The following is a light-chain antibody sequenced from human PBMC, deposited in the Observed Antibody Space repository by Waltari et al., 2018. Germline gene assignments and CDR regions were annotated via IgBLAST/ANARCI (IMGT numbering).Light chain of an antibody. CDR1: QDISNQ. CDR2: DAS. V-gene: IGKV1D-12*01. J-gene: IGKJ5*01. Sequence: DIQMTQSPSSVSASVADTVTIPCRASQDISNQLTWYQQKPGKAPKFLIYDASTLESGVPSRFSGSGSGTDFTLTVRSLQPEDFATYYCQETNTFPITFGQGTRLEIK. CDR3: QETNTFPIT.